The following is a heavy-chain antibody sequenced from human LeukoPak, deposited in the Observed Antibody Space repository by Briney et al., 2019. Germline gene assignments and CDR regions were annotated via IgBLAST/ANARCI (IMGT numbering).Heavy chain of an antibody. J-gene: IGHJ3*02. CDR3: ARVPYPYYYGSGQALNAFDI. CDR1: GFTFSSYG. D-gene: IGHD3-10*01. Sequence: PGGSLRLSCAASGFTFSSYGMHWVRQAPGKGLEWVAVIWYDGSNKYYADSVKGRFTISRDNSKNTLYLQMNSLRAGDTAVYYCARVPYPYYYGSGQALNAFDIWGQGTMVTVSS. CDR2: IWYDGSNK. V-gene: IGHV3-33*01.